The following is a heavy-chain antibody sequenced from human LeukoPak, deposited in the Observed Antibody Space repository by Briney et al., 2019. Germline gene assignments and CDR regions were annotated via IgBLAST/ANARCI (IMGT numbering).Heavy chain of an antibody. D-gene: IGHD2-21*01. J-gene: IGHJ6*02. CDR2: ISGSGDNT. CDR1: RFSFSIYA. CDR3: AKDKIPQGYYGMDV. V-gene: IGHV3-23*01. Sequence: GGSLRLSCAASRFSFSIYAINWVRQAPGKGLEWVSAISGSGDNTYYADSVKGRFTISRDNSKNTLYLQMNSLRAEDSALYYCAKDKIPQGYYGMDVWGQGTTVTVSS.